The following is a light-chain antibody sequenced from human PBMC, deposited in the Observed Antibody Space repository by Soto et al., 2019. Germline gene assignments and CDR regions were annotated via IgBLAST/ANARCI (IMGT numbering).Light chain of an antibody. V-gene: IGKV3-11*01. CDR1: QSVSSY. J-gene: IGKJ4*01. Sequence: EIVLTQSPATLSLSPGERATLSCRASQSVSSYLAWYQQKPGQAPRLLIYDASNRATGIPARFSSSGSGTDVTLTISSLVPEDCAVYYRQQRSNWPLTFGGGTKWAIK. CDR2: DAS. CDR3: QQRSNWPLT.